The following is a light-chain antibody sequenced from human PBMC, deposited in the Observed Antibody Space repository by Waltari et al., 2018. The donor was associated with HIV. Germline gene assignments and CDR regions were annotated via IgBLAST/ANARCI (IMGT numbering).Light chain of an antibody. CDR2: NNN. Sequence: QSVLTQPPSASGTPGQRVTISCSGSSSNIGSKTVHWYQQLPGTAPKLLIYNNNQWPSGVPDRFSGSKSGTSASLAISGLQSEDEADYYCATWDDSLKGVVFGGGTKLTVL. V-gene: IGLV1-44*01. CDR1: SSNIGSKT. CDR3: ATWDDSLKGVV. J-gene: IGLJ2*01.